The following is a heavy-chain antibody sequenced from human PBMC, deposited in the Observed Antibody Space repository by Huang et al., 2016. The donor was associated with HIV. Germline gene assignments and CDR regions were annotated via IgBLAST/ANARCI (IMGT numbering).Heavy chain of an antibody. D-gene: IGHD4-4*01. CDR1: GFTFDGFW. V-gene: IGHV3-7*01. Sequence: QLMEAGGGLVRPGGSLRLSCGVSGFTFDGFWMSWVRQAPGKGLGWVANINQDGSDAYYVESVRGRFTISRDNSKNSLYLQMNGLTDEDTAVYYCARDGPEYSNYLDFWGPGTLVTV. CDR2: INQDGSDA. J-gene: IGHJ4*02. CDR3: ARDGPEYSNYLDF.